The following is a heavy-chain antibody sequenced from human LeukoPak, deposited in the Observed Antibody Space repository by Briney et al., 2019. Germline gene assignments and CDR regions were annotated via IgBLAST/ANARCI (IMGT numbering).Heavy chain of an antibody. CDR1: GFTFSSYA. Sequence: PGGSLRLSCAASGFTFSSYAMHWVRQAPGKGLEWVAVISYDGSNKYYADSVKGRFTISRDNSKNTLYLQMNSLRAEDTAVYYCARGEDIVVVPAAMYYYYGMDVWGQGTTVTVSS. D-gene: IGHD2-2*01. V-gene: IGHV3-30-3*01. CDR2: ISYDGSNK. CDR3: ARGEDIVVVPAAMYYYYGMDV. J-gene: IGHJ6*02.